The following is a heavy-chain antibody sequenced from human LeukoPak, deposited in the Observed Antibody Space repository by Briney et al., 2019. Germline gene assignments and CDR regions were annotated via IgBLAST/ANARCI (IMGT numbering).Heavy chain of an antibody. D-gene: IGHD5-18*01. CDR1: GYRFTDYW. V-gene: IGHV5-51*01. J-gene: IGHJ4*02. CDR3: ARALTRGYSYGYEYYFDY. Sequence: GESLKISCKGSGYRFTDYWIGWVRQMPGKGLEWMGIIYPGDSDTRYSPSFQGQVTISADKSISTAYLQWSSLKASDTAMYYCARALTRGYSYGYEYYFDYWGQGTLVTVSS. CDR2: IYPGDSDT.